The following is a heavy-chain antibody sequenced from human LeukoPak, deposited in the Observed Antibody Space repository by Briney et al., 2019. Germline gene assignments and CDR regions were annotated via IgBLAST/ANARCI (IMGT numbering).Heavy chain of an antibody. Sequence: ASVKVSCTASGYTFTSYGISWVRQAPGQGLEWMGWISAYNGNTNYAQKLQGRVTMTTDTSTSTAYMELRSLRSDDTAVYYCARGRSTYYYDSSPPFDYWGQGTLVTVSS. D-gene: IGHD3-22*01. CDR2: ISAYNGNT. V-gene: IGHV1-18*01. J-gene: IGHJ4*02. CDR3: ARGRSTYYYDSSPPFDY. CDR1: GYTFTSYG.